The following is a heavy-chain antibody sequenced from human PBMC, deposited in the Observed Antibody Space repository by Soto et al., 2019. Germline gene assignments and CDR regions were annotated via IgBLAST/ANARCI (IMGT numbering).Heavy chain of an antibody. J-gene: IGHJ5*01. CDR2: IYYSGST. CDR1: GGSVSSGSYY. Sequence: PSETLSLTCTVSGGSVSSGSYYWSWIRQPPGKGLEWIGYIYYSGSTNYNPSLKSRVTISVDTSKNQFSLKLSSVTAADTAVYYCAREGYYDSSGYYHNWFDSWGQGTLVTVSS. D-gene: IGHD3-22*01. V-gene: IGHV4-61*01. CDR3: AREGYYDSSGYYHNWFDS.